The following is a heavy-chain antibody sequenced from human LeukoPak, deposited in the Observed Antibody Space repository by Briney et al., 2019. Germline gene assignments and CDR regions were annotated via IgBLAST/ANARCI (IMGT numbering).Heavy chain of an antibody. V-gene: IGHV1-18*01. Sequence: ASVKVSCKASGYTFTSYGISWVRQAPGQGLEWMGWISAYNGNTNYAQKLQGRVTMTTDTSTSTAYMELRGLRSDDTAVYYCARVGTQYCSSTSCYNYYYYYYMDVWGKGTTVTVSS. J-gene: IGHJ6*03. CDR2: ISAYNGNT. CDR1: GYTFTSYG. D-gene: IGHD2-2*02. CDR3: ARVGTQYCSSTSCYNYYYYYYMDV.